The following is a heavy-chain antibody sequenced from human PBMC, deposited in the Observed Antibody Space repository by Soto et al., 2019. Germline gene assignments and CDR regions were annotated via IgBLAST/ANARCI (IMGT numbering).Heavy chain of an antibody. Sequence: LSLTCSISGYRFSRNIAACTWIRQSPSRGLEWLGRTYYRSKWYNDYAVSVKSRITINPDTSKNQFSLQLNSVTPEDTAVYYCARAKGYDFSPFDYWGQGARVNVSA. CDR2: TYYRSKWYN. J-gene: IGHJ4*02. CDR1: GYRFSRNIAA. CDR3: ARAKGYDFSPFDY. V-gene: IGHV6-1*01. D-gene: IGHD3-3*01.